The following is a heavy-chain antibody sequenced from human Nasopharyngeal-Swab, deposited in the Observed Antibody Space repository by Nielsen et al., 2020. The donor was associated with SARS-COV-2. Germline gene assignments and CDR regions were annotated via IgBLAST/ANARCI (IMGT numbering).Heavy chain of an antibody. V-gene: IGHV4-39*07. CDR1: GGSISSRNYY. CDR3: ARVKVIAAANSYVGMDV. CDR2: IYYSGST. J-gene: IGHJ6*02. D-gene: IGHD6-13*01. Sequence: SETLSLTCTVSGGSISSRNYYWGWIRQPPGKGLEWIGRIYYSGSTYYNPFLKSLVTISVEPSKNHFSLKLSSVTAADTAVYYCARVKVIAAANSYVGMDVWGQGTTVTVSS.